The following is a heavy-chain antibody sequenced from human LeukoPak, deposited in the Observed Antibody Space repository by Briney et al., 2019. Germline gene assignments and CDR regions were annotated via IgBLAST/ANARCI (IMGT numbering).Heavy chain of an antibody. CDR2: IIPIFGTA. CDR1: GGTFSSYA. D-gene: IGHD2-15*01. V-gene: IGHV1-69*13. Sequence: GASVKVSCKASGGTFSSYAISWVRQAPGQGLEWMGGIIPIFGTANYAQKFQGRVTITADESTSTAYMELSSLRSEDTAMYYCARKGKYCSGGSCYYFDYWGQGTLVTVSS. CDR3: ARKGKYCSGGSCYYFDY. J-gene: IGHJ4*02.